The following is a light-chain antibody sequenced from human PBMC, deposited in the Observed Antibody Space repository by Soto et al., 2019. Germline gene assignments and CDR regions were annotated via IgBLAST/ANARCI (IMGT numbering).Light chain of an antibody. CDR2: AAS. V-gene: IGKV1-17*03. Sequence: DIQMTQSPSAMSASVGDRATITCRASQDINSYLVWFQQKPGTVPKRLSYAASCLQSGVPSRFSGSGSGTEFTITVSSLQHEDFATYYCLQPKRHPHTCGGGTKGETK. CDR3: LQPKRHPHT. J-gene: IGKJ4*01. CDR1: QDINSY.